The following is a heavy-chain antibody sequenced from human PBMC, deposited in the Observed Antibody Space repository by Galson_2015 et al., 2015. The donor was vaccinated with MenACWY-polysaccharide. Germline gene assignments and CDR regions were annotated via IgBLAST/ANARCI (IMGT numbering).Heavy chain of an antibody. CDR3: ARGCRATALAATAAVLLDS. J-gene: IGHJ4*02. CDR2: RNTNSANT. D-gene: IGHD6-19*01. Sequence: SVKVSCKASGYTFTSYDINWVRQAPGQGLEWMGWRNTNSANTGYAQKLQGRVTITRNTSISTAYMARSSLTSEDTAVYYCARGCRATALAATAAVLLDSWSQGILVPVSP. V-gene: IGHV1-8*01. CDR1: GYTFTSYD.